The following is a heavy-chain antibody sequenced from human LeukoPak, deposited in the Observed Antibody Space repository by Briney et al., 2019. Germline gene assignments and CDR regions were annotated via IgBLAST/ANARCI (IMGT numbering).Heavy chain of an antibody. D-gene: IGHD2-8*02. Sequence: ASVKVSCKASGYTFNTYGIIWVRQAPGKGLEWMGWVSAYNGDTTYAQKLQGRVTLTTDASTSTAYMELRSLRSDDTAVYYCARESTGGSLEIDYWGQGTLVTVSS. CDR1: GYTFNTYG. J-gene: IGHJ4*02. CDR3: ARESTGGSLEIDY. V-gene: IGHV1-18*01. CDR2: VSAYNGDT.